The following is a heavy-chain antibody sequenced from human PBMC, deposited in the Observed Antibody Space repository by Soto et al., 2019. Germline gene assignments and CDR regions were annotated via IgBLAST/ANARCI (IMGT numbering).Heavy chain of an antibody. V-gene: IGHV3-53*01. J-gene: IGHJ6*02. Sequence: GGSLRLSCAASGFTVSINYMSWVRHAPGKGLEWVSVIYSGGSTYYADSVKGRFTISRDNSKNTLYLQMNSLRAEDTAAYYCASQGTTVTPYYYYGMDVWGQGTTVTVSS. CDR2: IYSGGST. CDR3: ASQGTTVTPYYYYGMDV. D-gene: IGHD4-17*01. CDR1: GFTVSINY.